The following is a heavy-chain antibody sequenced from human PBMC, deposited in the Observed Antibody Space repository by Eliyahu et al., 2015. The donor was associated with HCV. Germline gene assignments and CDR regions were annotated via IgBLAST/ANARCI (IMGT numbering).Heavy chain of an antibody. V-gene: IGHV3-30*03. CDR1: GXXISNFG. J-gene: IGHJ4*02. D-gene: IGHD2-2*01. CDR3: ARDRGSSSIPDY. CDR2: MSYDGSNE. Sequence: QVQLVESGGGVVQPGKXLRLSCVXSGXXISNFGLHWVRRTPGKGLEWVALMSYDGSNEYYAESVKGRFTISRDLSKNTLYLQMNSLRAEDTAMYYCARDRGSSSIPDYWGQGTLVTVSS.